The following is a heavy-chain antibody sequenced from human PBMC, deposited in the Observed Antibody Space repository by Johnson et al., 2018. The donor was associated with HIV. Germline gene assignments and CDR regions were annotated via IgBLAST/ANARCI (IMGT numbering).Heavy chain of an antibody. V-gene: IGHV3-30*02. D-gene: IGHD2-21*02. CDR1: GFTFSSYG. CDR3: VKDLVVTAPGAFDI. CDR2: IRYDGSNK. Sequence: QVQLVESGGGVVQPGGSLRLSCAASGFTFSSYGMHWVRQAPGKGLEWVTFIRYDGSNKYYADSVKGRFTISRDNSKNTLYLQMSSLRAEDTAVYYCVKDLVVTAPGAFDIWGQGTMVTVSS. J-gene: IGHJ3*02.